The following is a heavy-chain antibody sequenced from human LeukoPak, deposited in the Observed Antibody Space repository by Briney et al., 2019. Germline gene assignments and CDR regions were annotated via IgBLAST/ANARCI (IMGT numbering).Heavy chain of an antibody. D-gene: IGHD1-7*01. J-gene: IGHJ4*02. Sequence: GESLKISCKGSGYSFTSYWIGWVRQMPGKGLEWMGIIYPGDSDTRYSPSFQGQVTISADKSISTAYLQWSSLKASDTAMYYCARGVYNWNYGYYFDYWGQGTLVTVSS. CDR3: ARGVYNWNYGYYFDY. CDR2: IYPGDSDT. CDR1: GYSFTSYW. V-gene: IGHV5-51*01.